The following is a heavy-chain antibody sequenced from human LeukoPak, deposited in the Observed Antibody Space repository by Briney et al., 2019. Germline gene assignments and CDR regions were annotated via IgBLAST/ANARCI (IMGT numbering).Heavy chain of an antibody. CDR1: GFTVSSIY. CDR3: ARGGAGSNNWFDP. J-gene: IGHJ5*02. V-gene: IGHV3-53*01. D-gene: IGHD6-19*01. CDR2: IYSGGST. Sequence: PGGSLRLSCAASGFTVSSIYMSWVRQAPGKGLEWVSVIYSGGSTYYADSVKGRFTISRDNSKNTLYLQMNSLRAEDTAVYYCARGGAGSNNWFDPWGQGTLVTVSS.